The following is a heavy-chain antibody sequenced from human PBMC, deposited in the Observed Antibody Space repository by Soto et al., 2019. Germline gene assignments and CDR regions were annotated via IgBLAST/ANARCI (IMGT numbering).Heavy chain of an antibody. V-gene: IGHV3-7*01. CDR3: ARIGYSSSSLYY. J-gene: IGHJ4*02. CDR1: GFTFSNYW. CDR2: INQDGSVK. D-gene: IGHD6-6*01. Sequence: EVQLVESGGGLVQPGGSLRLSCAASGFTFSNYWMTWVRQAPGKGLEWVANINQDGSVKYYVDSVKGRFTISRDNAKNSPYLQMNSLRAEDTALYYCARIGYSSSSLYYWGQGTLVTVAS.